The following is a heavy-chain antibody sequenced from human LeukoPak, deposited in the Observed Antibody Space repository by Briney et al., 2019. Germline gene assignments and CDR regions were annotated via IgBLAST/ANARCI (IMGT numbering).Heavy chain of an antibody. CDR1: GGSVTSGNYY. V-gene: IGHV4-61*02. J-gene: IGHJ4*02. Sequence: SETLSLTCTVSGGSVTSGNYYWNWIRQPAGKGLEWIGRIYTNGGASYNPSLKSRVTISIDASKNQFSLKLNSVTAADTAVYYCAREPPGYWGQGILVTVSS. CDR3: AREPPGY. CDR2: IYTNGGA.